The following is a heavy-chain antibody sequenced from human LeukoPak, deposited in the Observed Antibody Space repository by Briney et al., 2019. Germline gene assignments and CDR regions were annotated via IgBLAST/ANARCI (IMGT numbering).Heavy chain of an antibody. CDR1: GGSISSGGYY. J-gene: IGHJ3*02. Sequence: PSQTLSLTCTVSGGSISSGGYYWSWIRQHPGKGLEWIGYIYYSGSTYYNPSLKSRVTISVDTSKNQFSLKMSSVTAADTAVYYCARKWFGYDDAFDIWGQGTLVTVS. CDR2: IYYSGST. D-gene: IGHD3-10*01. V-gene: IGHV4-31*03. CDR3: ARKWFGYDDAFDI.